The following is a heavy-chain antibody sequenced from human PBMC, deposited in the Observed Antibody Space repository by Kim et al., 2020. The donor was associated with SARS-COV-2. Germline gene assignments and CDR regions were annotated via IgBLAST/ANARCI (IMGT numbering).Heavy chain of an antibody. V-gene: IGHV3-53*01. D-gene: IGHD3-10*01. CDR3: VREIGQVGAVY. Sequence: GGSLRLSCAASGFSVNDNYMTWVRQAPGRGLEWVSTLYFSGTTHYADSVKGRCTISSDNSKNTLFLQMNSLKAEDTALYYCVREIGQVGAVYWGHGTLVTVSS. J-gene: IGHJ4*01. CDR2: LYFSGTT. CDR1: GFSVNDNY.